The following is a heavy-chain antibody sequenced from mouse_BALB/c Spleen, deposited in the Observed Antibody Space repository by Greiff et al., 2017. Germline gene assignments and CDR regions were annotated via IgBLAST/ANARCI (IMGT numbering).Heavy chain of an antibody. J-gene: IGHJ4*01. Sequence: DLVKPGASVKLSCKASGYTFTSYWINWIKQRPGQGLEWIGRIAPGSGSTYYNEMFKGKATLTVDTSSSTAYIQLSSLSSEDSAVYYCARSEIIMDYWGQGTSVTVSS. V-gene: IGHV1S41*01. CDR1: GYTFTSYW. CDR2: IAPGSGST. CDR3: ARSEIIMDY.